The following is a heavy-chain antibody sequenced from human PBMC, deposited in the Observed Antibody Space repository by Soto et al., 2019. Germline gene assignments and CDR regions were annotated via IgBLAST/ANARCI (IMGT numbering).Heavy chain of an antibody. V-gene: IGHV3-30*18. Sequence: QVQLVESGGGVVQPGRSLRLSCAASGFTFSSYGMHWVRQAPGKGLEWVAVISYDGSNKYYADSVKGRFTISRDNSKNTLYLQMNSLRAEDTAVYYCAKEYRSTLNYWGQGTLVTVSS. CDR2: ISYDGSNK. J-gene: IGHJ4*02. CDR3: AKEYRSTLNY. D-gene: IGHD2-15*01. CDR1: GFTFSSYG.